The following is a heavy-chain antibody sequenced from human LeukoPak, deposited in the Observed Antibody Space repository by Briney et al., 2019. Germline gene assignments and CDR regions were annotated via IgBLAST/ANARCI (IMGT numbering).Heavy chain of an antibody. Sequence: GESLKISCKGSGYSFTNYWIGWVRQMPGKGLEWMGIIYPGDSDARYSPSFQGQVTISADKSIRTAFLQWSSLRAADTAMYYCARHFPPLGIAVAGRPDYWGQGTLVTVSS. D-gene: IGHD6-19*01. J-gene: IGHJ4*02. V-gene: IGHV5-51*01. CDR3: ARHFPPLGIAVAGRPDY. CDR1: GYSFTNYW. CDR2: IYPGDSDA.